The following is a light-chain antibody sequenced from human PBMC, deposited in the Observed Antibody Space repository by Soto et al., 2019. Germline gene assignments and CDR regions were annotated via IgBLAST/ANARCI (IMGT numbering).Light chain of an antibody. J-gene: IGLJ1*01. V-gene: IGLV1-40*01. CDR3: QLYDIGVHNYV. CDR2: GHN. CDR1: TSNIGAPYD. Sequence: QSVLTQPPSGSGAPGQRVAISCTGSTSNIGAPYDVHWHQHLPGTAPKLLIYGHNNRPSGVPDRFSGSKFGTSSSLPITPLHADGEVDYSCQLYDIGVHNYVCGSGTQGTVL.